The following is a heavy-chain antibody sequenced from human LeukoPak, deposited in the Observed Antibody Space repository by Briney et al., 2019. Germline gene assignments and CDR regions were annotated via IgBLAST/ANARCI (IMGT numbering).Heavy chain of an antibody. CDR1: GYTFSKYG. V-gene: IGHV1-18*01. Sequence: ASVKVSCKASGYTFSKYGISWVRQAPGQGLEWMGWISGYNAYTYYAQKLQGRVTMTTDTSTSTAYMELRSLRSDDTAVYYCARDRRLDYQLPADNWGQGTLVTVSS. J-gene: IGHJ4*02. D-gene: IGHD2-2*01. CDR2: ISGYNAYT. CDR3: ARDRRLDYQLPADN.